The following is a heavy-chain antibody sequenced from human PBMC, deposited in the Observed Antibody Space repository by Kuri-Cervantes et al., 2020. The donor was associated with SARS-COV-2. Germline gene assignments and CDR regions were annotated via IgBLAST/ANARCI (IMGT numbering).Heavy chain of an antibody. V-gene: IGHV3-74*01. D-gene: IGHD2-15*01. CDR3: ARDPVSLGYCSGGSCYYDY. CDR2: INPDGSYT. CDR1: GFTFSGHW. Sequence: GGSLRLSCAASGFTFSGHWIHWVRQAPGKGLVWVSRINPDGSYTNNADSVKGRFTLSRDNAKNTLYLQMNSLRAEDTAVYYCARDPVSLGYCSGGSCYYDYWGQGTLVTVSS. J-gene: IGHJ4*02.